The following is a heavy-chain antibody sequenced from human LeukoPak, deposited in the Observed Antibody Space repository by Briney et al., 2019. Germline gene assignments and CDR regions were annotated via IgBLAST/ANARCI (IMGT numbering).Heavy chain of an antibody. Sequence: GASVKVSCKASGYTFTGYYMHWVRQAPGQGLEWMGWINPNSGGTNYAQKFQGRVTMTRDTSISTAYMELSRLRSDDTAVYYCARNVLDIVVVVANPGRFDPWGQGTLVTVSS. D-gene: IGHD2-15*01. V-gene: IGHV1-2*02. CDR2: INPNSGGT. CDR1: GYTFTGYY. CDR3: ARNVLDIVVVVANPGRFDP. J-gene: IGHJ5*02.